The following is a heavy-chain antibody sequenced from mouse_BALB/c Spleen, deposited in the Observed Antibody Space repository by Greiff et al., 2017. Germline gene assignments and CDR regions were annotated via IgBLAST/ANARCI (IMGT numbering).Heavy chain of an antibody. CDR3: ARDGTTDY. D-gene: IGHD2-1*01. CDR1: GFTFTDYY. V-gene: IGHV7-3*02. CDR2: IRNKANGYTT. J-gene: IGHJ2*01. Sequence: EVKLVESGGGLVQPGGSLRLSCATSGFTFTDYYMSWVRQPPGKALEWLGFIRNKANGYTTEYSASVKARFTISRDNSQSILYLQMNTLRAEDSATYYCARDGTTDYWGQGTTLTVSS.